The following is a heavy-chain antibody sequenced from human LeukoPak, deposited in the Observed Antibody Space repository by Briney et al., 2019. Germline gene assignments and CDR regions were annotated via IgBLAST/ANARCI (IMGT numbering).Heavy chain of an antibody. CDR2: IYYSGST. J-gene: IGHJ4*02. D-gene: IGHD1-26*01. CDR3: AREASMEDSGRYYFDY. Sequence: PSETLSLTCTVSGGSISSYYWSWIRQTPGKGLEWIGYIYYSGSTNYNPSLKSRVTISVDTSKNQFSLKLSSVTAADTAVHYCAREASMEDSGRYYFDYWGQGTLVTVSS. CDR1: GGSISSYY. V-gene: IGHV4-59*01.